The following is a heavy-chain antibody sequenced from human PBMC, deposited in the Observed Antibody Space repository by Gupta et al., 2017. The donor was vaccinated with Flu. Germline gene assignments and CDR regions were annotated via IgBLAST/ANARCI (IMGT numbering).Heavy chain of an antibody. Sequence: GFTFSSYGMHWVRQAPGKGLEWVAVISYDGSNKYYADSVKGRFTISRDNSKNTLYLQMNSLRAEDTAVYYCANSGLAAAGTFDYWGQGTLVTVSS. J-gene: IGHJ4*02. D-gene: IGHD6-13*01. CDR2: ISYDGSNK. CDR3: ANSGLAAAGTFDY. CDR1: GFTFSSYG. V-gene: IGHV3-30*18.